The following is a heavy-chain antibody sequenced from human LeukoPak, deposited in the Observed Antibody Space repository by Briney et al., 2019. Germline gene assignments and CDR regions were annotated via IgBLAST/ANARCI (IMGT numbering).Heavy chain of an antibody. Sequence: GGSLRLSCAASGFTFSSYWMSWVRQAPGKGLEWVANVKQDGSEKYYVDSVKGRFTISRDNAKNSLYLQMNSLRAEDTAVYYCAKIKPKLWFGELFNAFDIWGQGTMVTVSS. CDR3: AKIKPKLWFGELFNAFDI. D-gene: IGHD3-10*01. J-gene: IGHJ3*02. CDR2: VKQDGSEK. V-gene: IGHV3-7*01. CDR1: GFTFSSYW.